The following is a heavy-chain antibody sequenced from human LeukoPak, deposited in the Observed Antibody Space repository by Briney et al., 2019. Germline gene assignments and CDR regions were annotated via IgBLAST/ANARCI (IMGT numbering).Heavy chain of an antibody. CDR3: ASDYSNYGWFDP. CDR2: IYYSGST. CDR1: GGSISSSSCY. Sequence: SETLSLTCTVSGGSISSSSCYWGWIRQPPGKGLEWIGSIYYSGSTYYNPSLKSRVTISVDTSKNQFSLKLSSVTAADTAVYYCASDYSNYGWFDPWGQGTLVTVSS. J-gene: IGHJ5*02. D-gene: IGHD4-11*01. V-gene: IGHV4-39*01.